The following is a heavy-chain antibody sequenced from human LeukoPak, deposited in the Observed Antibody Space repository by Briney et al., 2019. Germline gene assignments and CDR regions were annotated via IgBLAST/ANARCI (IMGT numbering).Heavy chain of an antibody. CDR3: AKDMGQWELLGYFDY. CDR2: ISWNSGSI. Sequence: GGSLRLSCAASGFTFDDYAMHWVRHAPGKGLEWVSGISWNSGSIGYADSVKGRFTISRDNAKNSLYLQMNSLRAEDTALYYCAKDMGQWELLGYFDYWGQGTLVTVSS. J-gene: IGHJ4*02. V-gene: IGHV3-9*01. CDR1: GFTFDDYA. D-gene: IGHD1-26*01.